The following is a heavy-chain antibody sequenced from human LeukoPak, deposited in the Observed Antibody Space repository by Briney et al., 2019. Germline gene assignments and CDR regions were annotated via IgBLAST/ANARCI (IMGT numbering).Heavy chain of an antibody. J-gene: IGHJ4*02. CDR2: ISAYNGNT. CDR3: ARDPNRYAAAHPFDY. CDR1: GYTFTSYG. V-gene: IGHV1-18*01. Sequence: ASVKVSCEASGYTFTSYGITWVRQAPGQGLEWMGWISAYNGNTNYAQKLQGRVTLTTDTSTSTAYMELRSLRSDDTAVYYCARDPNRYAAAHPFDYWGQGTLVTVSS. D-gene: IGHD6-13*01.